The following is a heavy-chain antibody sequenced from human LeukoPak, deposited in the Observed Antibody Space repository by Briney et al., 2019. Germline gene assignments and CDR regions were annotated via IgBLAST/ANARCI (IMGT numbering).Heavy chain of an antibody. V-gene: IGHV3-20*01. CDR2: INWNGGTT. CDR3: ARTRYSGSYGGADY. Sequence: PGGSLRLSCAASGFTFDAYGMTWVRQAPGKGLEWVSGINWNGGTTGYADSVKGRFTISGDNAKNSLYLQMSSLRAEDTALYHCARTRYSGSYGGADYWGQGTLVTVSS. CDR1: GFTFDAYG. J-gene: IGHJ4*02. D-gene: IGHD1-26*01.